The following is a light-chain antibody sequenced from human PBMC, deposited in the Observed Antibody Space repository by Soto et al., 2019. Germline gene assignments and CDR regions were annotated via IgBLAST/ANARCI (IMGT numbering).Light chain of an antibody. Sequence: SALTQPASVSGSPGQSLTISCSGTSRAIGAYNSVSWYQQHPGKAPKVMIVDVSARPSGVSDRFSGSKSDKTASLTISGLRAEDEADYYCSSYTSGNTLVFGGGTKLTVL. CDR1: SRAIGAYNS. CDR2: DVS. V-gene: IGLV2-14*01. J-gene: IGLJ3*02. CDR3: SSYTSGNTLV.